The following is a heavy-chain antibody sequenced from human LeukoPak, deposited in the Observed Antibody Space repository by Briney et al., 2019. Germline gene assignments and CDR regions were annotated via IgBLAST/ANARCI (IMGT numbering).Heavy chain of an antibody. J-gene: IGHJ5*02. V-gene: IGHV4-59*08. CDR3: ARLKLGAARSFDP. Sequence: SETLSLTCTDSGGSISSYYWSWIRQPPRKGLEWIGYIYYSGSTNYNPSPKSRVTISVDTSKNQFSLKLSSVTAADTTVYYCARLKLGAARSFDPWGQGTLVTVSS. CDR1: GGSISSYY. CDR2: IYYSGST. D-gene: IGHD6-6*01.